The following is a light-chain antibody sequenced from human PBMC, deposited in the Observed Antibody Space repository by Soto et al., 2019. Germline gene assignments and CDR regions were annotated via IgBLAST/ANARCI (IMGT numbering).Light chain of an antibody. Sequence: QSVLTQPPSVSEAPGQRVTISCTGSSSNIGAGYDVHWYQQVPGTAPKLLIYDNNNRPSGVPDRFSGSKSGTSASLAITGLQAEDEADYYCQSYDSSVSGSGVVFGGGTKLTVL. CDR1: SSNIGAGYD. CDR2: DNN. CDR3: QSYDSSVSGSGVV. J-gene: IGLJ2*01. V-gene: IGLV1-40*01.